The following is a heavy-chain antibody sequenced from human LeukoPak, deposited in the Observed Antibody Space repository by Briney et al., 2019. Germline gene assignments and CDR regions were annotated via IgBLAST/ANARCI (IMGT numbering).Heavy chain of an antibody. CDR1: RFTFSNTW. J-gene: IGHJ4*02. V-gene: IGHV3-15*01. D-gene: IGHD3-10*01. Sequence: PGGSLRLSCTASRFTFSNTWMNWVRQAPGKGLEWVGRIKSKPDGGTTDYAAPVKGRFTISRDDSINMLYLQMNSLKTDDTAVYFCATDRADYWGQGTLVTVSS. CDR3: ATDRADY. CDR2: IKSKPDGGTT.